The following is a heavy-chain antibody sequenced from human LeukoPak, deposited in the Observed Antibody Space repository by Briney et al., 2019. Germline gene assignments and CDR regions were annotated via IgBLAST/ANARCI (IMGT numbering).Heavy chain of an antibody. CDR3: ARDGPSGPRGLTTYYFDY. Sequence: GRSLRLSCAASGFTFSSYAMHWVRQAPGKGLEWVAVISYDGSNKYYADSVKGRFTISRDNSKNTLYLQMNSLRAEDTAVYYCARDGPSGPRGLTTYYFDYWGQGPLVTVSS. CDR1: GFTFSSYA. J-gene: IGHJ4*02. V-gene: IGHV3-30*04. CDR2: ISYDGSNK. D-gene: IGHD6-25*01.